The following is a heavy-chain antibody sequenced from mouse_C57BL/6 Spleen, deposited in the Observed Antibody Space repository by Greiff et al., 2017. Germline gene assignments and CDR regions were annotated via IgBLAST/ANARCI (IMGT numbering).Heavy chain of an antibody. Sequence: QVQLKQSGAELLRPGASVTLSCKASGYTFTDYEMHWVKQTPVHGLEWIGAIDPETGGTAYNQKFKGKGILTADKSSSTAYMELRSLTSEDSAVKYCTSDRNYSRDDVDYWGQGTTLTVSS. V-gene: IGHV1-15*01. J-gene: IGHJ2*01. CDR1: GYTFTDYE. CDR2: IDPETGGT. CDR3: TSDRNYSRDDVDY. D-gene: IGHD2-1*01.